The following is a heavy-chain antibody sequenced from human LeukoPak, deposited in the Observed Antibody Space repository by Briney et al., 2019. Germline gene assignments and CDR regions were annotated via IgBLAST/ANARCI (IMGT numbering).Heavy chain of an antibody. CDR3: ASDPAHNDFWSGYFDY. CDR2: ISSSGSTI. Sequence: GGSLRLSCAASGFTFSDYYMSWIRQAPGKGLEWVSYISSSGSTIYYADSVKGRFTISRDNAKNSLYLQMNSLRAEDTAVYYCASDPAHNDFWSGYFDYWSQGTLVTVSS. V-gene: IGHV3-11*04. CDR1: GFTFSDYY. J-gene: IGHJ4*02. D-gene: IGHD3-3*01.